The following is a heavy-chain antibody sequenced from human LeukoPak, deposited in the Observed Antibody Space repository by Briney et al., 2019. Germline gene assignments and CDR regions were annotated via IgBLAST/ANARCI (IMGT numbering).Heavy chain of an antibody. J-gene: IGHJ6*03. CDR2: ISAYNGNT. Sequence: GASVKVSCKASSYTFTRYGISWVRQAPGQGLEWMGWISAYNGNTNYAQKLQGRVTMTTDTSTSTAYMELRSLRSDDTAVYYCARGRVAAAVHYYYYMDVWGKGTTVTVSS. V-gene: IGHV1-18*01. CDR3: ARGRVAAAVHYYYYMDV. D-gene: IGHD6-13*01. CDR1: SYTFTRYG.